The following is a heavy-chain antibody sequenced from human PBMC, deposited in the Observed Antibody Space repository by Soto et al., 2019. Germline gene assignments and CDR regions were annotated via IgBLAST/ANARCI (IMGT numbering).Heavy chain of an antibody. CDR3: ARARIVGAGIIVDS. J-gene: IGHJ4*02. CDR1: DYSISSCYY. Sequence: SETLSLTCVVSDYSISSCYYWGWFRQPPGKGLEWIGSTYHSGNTYYNQSLTRRVTISIDTSKNHFSLNMRSVTAADADVYYCARARIVGAGIIVDSWAQGTMVTVSS. D-gene: IGHD1-26*01. CDR2: TYHSGNT. V-gene: IGHV4-38-2*01.